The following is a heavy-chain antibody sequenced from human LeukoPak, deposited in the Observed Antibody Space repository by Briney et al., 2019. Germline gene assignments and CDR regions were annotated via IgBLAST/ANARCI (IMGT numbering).Heavy chain of an antibody. CDR3: ARQGRLGELSLYPYFFDY. CDR2: IYPGDSDT. Sequence: ESLKISCKGSGYSFPSYWIGWVRQMPGKGLEWMAIIYPGDSDTRYSPSFQGQVTISADKSVSTAYLQWSSLKASDTAMYYCARQGRLGELSLYPYFFDYWGQGTLVTVSS. J-gene: IGHJ4*02. V-gene: IGHV5-51*01. CDR1: GYSFPSYW. D-gene: IGHD3-16*02.